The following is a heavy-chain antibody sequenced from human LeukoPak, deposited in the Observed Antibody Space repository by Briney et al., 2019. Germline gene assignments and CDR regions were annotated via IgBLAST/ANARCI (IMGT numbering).Heavy chain of an antibody. V-gene: IGHV1-2*02. CDR1: GYTFTGYY. D-gene: IGHD6-13*01. Sequence: GALVKVSCKASGYTFTGYYMHWVRQAPGQGLEWMGWINPNSGGTNYAQKFQGRVTMTRDTSISTAYMELSRLRSDDTAVYYCARSIAAATTPSDYWGQGTLVTVSS. J-gene: IGHJ4*02. CDR2: INPNSGGT. CDR3: ARSIAAATTPSDY.